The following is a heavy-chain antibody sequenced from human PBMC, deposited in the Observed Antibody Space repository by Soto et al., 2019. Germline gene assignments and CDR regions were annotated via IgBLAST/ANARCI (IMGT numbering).Heavy chain of an antibody. CDR1: GFTFKTYA. J-gene: IGHJ6*02. V-gene: IGHV3-30*18. CDR2: ISNDGSKK. Sequence: GGSLRLSCAASGFTFKTYAMHWVRQAPGKGLEWVAIISNDGSKKYYADSVKGRFTISRDNSKNTLYLQMDSLRAEDTAMYYCAKEGSDFVRFNYNYGMDVWGQGTTVTVSS. D-gene: IGHD2-21*01. CDR3: AKEGSDFVRFNYNYGMDV.